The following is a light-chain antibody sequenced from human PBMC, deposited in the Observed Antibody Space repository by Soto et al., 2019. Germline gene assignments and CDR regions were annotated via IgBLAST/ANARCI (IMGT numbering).Light chain of an antibody. V-gene: IGLV2-14*01. Sequence: QSVLTQPASVSGSPGQSIRISCTGTRSDIGSFNYVSWYQLHPDKAPRLIIYEVTSRPSGISDRFSGPKSGNTASLIISGLQAEDEADYYCSSYSSTDNVYVFGTGTKV. CDR3: SSYSSTDNVYV. CDR1: RSDIGSFNY. CDR2: EVT. J-gene: IGLJ1*01.